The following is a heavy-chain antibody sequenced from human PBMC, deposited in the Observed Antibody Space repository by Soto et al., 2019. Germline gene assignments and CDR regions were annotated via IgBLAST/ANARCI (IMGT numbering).Heavy chain of an antibody. D-gene: IGHD3-22*01. CDR3: ARLKYYYDSSGYYLNDYYYYGMDV. V-gene: IGHV4-39*01. Sequence: LSLTCTVSGGSISSSSYYWGWIRQPPGKGLEWIGSIYYSGSTYYNPSLKSRVTISVDTSKNQFSLKLSSVTAADTAVYYCARLKYYYDSSGYYLNDYYYYGMDVWGQGTTVTVSS. CDR2: IYYSGST. J-gene: IGHJ6*02. CDR1: GGSISSSSYY.